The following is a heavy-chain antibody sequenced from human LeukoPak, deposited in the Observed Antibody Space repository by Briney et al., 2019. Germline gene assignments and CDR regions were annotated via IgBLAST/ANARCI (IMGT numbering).Heavy chain of an antibody. CDR1: GFTVSSNY. D-gene: IGHD3-3*01. V-gene: IGHV3-66*04. J-gene: IGHJ4*02. Sequence: GGSLRLSCAASGFTVSSNYMSWVRQAPGKGLEWVSVIYSGGSTYYADSVKGRFTISRDNSKNTLYLQMNSLRAEDTAVYYCAKLPKFWSGYQFDYWGQGTLVTVSS. CDR2: IYSGGST. CDR3: AKLPKFWSGYQFDY.